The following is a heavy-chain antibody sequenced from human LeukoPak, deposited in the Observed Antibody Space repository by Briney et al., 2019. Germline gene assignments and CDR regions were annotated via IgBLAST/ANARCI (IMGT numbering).Heavy chain of an antibody. CDR3: AKRSAESSGYFDL. CDR1: GFTFIKHS. D-gene: IGHD6-19*01. V-gene: IGHV3-23*01. CDR2: ITGSGAYT. J-gene: IGHJ4*02. Sequence: GGSLRLSCAASGFTFIKHSMTWVRQAPGKGLEWVSAITGSGAYTDYADPVKGRFTISRDNSKSTLYLQMNSLRAEDTAVYYCAKRSAESSGYFDLWGQGTRVTVSS.